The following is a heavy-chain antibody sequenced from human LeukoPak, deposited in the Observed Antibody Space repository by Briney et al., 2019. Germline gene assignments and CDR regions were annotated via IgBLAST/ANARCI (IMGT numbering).Heavy chain of an antibody. Sequence: GGSLRLSCAASGLTFSSYGMSWVRLAPGKGLEWISYISRTGNSIYYADSVKGRFTISRDSAKNSLYLQMNSLRAEDTAVYYCARGPYSSNWYVDYWGQGTLVTVAS. CDR2: ISRTGNSI. V-gene: IGHV3-48*03. CDR3: ARGPYSSNWYVDY. D-gene: IGHD6-13*01. CDR1: GLTFSSYG. J-gene: IGHJ4*02.